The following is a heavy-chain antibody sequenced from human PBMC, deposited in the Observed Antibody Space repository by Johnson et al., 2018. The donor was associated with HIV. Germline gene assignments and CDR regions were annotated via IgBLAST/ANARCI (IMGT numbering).Heavy chain of an antibody. CDR1: GFTFTDHY. D-gene: IGHD7-27*01. Sequence: VQLVESGGGLVLPGGSLRLSCAVSGFTFTDHYMDWVRQAPGKGLEWVGRIRNKANSYTTEYAASVKGRFTILRDDSKNSLYLQMNSLKTEDPAVYYCARGGEKGAFYIWGQGTMVTVS. J-gene: IGHJ3*02. CDR2: IRNKANSYTT. CDR3: ARGGEKGAFYI. V-gene: IGHV3-72*01.